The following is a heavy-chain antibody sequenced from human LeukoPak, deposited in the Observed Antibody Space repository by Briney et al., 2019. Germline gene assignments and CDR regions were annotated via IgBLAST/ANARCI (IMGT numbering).Heavy chain of an antibody. CDR2: IYPGDSDT. V-gene: IGHV5-51*01. CDR1: GYSFTSYW. J-gene: IGHJ3*02. D-gene: IGHD2-15*01. CDR3: PRLDYVVVVAATLNGAFDI. Sequence: GESLKISCKGSGYSFTSYWIGWVRQMPGKGLEWMGIIYPGDSDTRYSPSFQGQVTISAHKSISTAYLQWSSLKASDTAMYYCPRLDYVVVVAATLNGAFDIWGQGTMVTVSS.